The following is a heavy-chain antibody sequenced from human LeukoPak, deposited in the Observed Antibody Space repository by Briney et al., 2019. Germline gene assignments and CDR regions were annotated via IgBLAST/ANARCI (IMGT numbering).Heavy chain of an antibody. CDR3: ARARLQWEVRYPRFDS. D-gene: IGHD1-26*01. J-gene: IGHJ4*02. Sequence: TGGSLRLSCVASGFMFSTYGMHWVRQAPGKGLEWVAFIRFDEIKKEYSDSVEGRFTISRDNSKNTVSLRMNSLRREDTAVYHCARARLQWEVRYPRFDSWGQGTLVTVSS. V-gene: IGHV3-30*02. CDR2: IRFDEIKK. CDR1: GFMFSTYG.